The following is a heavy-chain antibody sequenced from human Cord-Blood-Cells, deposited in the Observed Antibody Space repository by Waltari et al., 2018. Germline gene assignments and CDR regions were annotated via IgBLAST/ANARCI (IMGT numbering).Heavy chain of an antibody. D-gene: IGHD2-15*01. CDR3: ARHYRSGGSCFDI. Sequence: QVQLQESGPGLVKPSETLSLTCTVSGGSISSYYWSWIRQPPGKGLEWIGYIYYSGSTNYNPSLKSRVTISVDTSKNQFSLKLSSVTAADTAVYYCARHYRSGGSCFDIWGQGTMVTVSS. J-gene: IGHJ3*02. V-gene: IGHV4-59*08. CDR1: GGSISSYY. CDR2: IYYSGST.